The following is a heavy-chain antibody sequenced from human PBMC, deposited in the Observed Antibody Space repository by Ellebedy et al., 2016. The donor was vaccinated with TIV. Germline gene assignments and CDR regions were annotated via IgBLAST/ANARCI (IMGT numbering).Heavy chain of an antibody. CDR3: ARILYSGPDY. CDR2: IIPILGIA. Sequence: AASVKVSCKASGGTFSSYAISWVRQAPGQGLEWMGRIIPILGIANYAQKFQGRVTITADKSTSTAYMELSSLRSEDTAVHYCARILYSGPDYWGQGTLVTVSS. D-gene: IGHD5-12*01. V-gene: IGHV1-69*04. CDR1: GGTFSSYA. J-gene: IGHJ4*02.